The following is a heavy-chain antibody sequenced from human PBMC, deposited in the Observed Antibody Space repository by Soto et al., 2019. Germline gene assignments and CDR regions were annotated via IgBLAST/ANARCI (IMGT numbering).Heavy chain of an antibody. D-gene: IGHD4-17*01. CDR1: GGSISSYY. CDR2: IYYSGST. J-gene: IGHJ4*02. CDR3: ARRYGDYFDY. V-gene: IGHV4-59*08. Sequence: QVQLQESGPGLVKPSETLSLTCTVSGGSISSYYWSWIRQPPGKGLEWIGYIYYSGSTTYNPSLTSRVTISVDTSKNQFSLKLSSVTAADTAVYYCARRYGDYFDYWGQGTLVTVSS.